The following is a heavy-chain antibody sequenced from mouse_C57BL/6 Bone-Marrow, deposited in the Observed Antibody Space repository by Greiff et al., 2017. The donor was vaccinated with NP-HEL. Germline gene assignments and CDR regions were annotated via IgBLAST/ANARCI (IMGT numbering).Heavy chain of an antibody. CDR3: ARQGYYGKNWYFDV. CDR2: ISNLAYSI. D-gene: IGHD1-1*01. CDR1: GFTFSDYG. J-gene: IGHJ1*03. Sequence: VTLVESGGGLVQPGGSLKLSCAASGFTFSDYGMAWVRQAPRKGPEWVAFISNLAYSIYYADTVTGRFTISRENAKNTLYLEMSSLMSEDTAIYYCARQGYYGKNWYFDVWGTGTTVTVSS. V-gene: IGHV5-15*01.